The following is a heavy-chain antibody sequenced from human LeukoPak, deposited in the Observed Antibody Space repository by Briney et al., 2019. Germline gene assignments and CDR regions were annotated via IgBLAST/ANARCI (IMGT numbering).Heavy chain of an antibody. V-gene: IGHV3-7*03. Sequence: GGSLRLSCAASGFTFSSYWMNWARQAPGKGLDWVASINHNGNVNYYVDSVKGRFTISRDNAKNSLYLQMSNLSAEDTAVYFCARGGGLDVWGQGATVTVSS. J-gene: IGHJ6*02. CDR1: GFTFSSYW. CDR2: INHNGNVN. D-gene: IGHD3-16*01. CDR3: ARGGGLDV.